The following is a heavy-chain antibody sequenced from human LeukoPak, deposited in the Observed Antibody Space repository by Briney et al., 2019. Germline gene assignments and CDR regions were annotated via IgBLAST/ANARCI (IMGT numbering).Heavy chain of an antibody. CDR1: GYTLTELS. J-gene: IGHJ3*02. CDR3: ATVGDCSSTSCSNDAFDI. CDR2: FDPEDGET. V-gene: IGHV1-24*01. D-gene: IGHD2-2*01. Sequence: ASVKVSCKVSGYTLTELSMHWVRQAPGKGLEWMGGFDPEDGETIYAQKFQGRVTMTEDTSTDTAYMELSSLRSEDTAVYYCATVGDCSSTSCSNDAFDIWGQGTMVTVSS.